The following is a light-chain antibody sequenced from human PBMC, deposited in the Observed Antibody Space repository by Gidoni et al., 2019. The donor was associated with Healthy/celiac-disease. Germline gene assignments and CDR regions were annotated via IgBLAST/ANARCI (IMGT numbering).Light chain of an antibody. CDR2: DDS. V-gene: IGLV3-21*02. J-gene: IGLJ2*01. Sequence: SYVLTQPPSVSVAPGATATITCGGNYIGTKSVHLYQQRPGQAPVWVVYDDSERPSGVPERFSGSNFGNTATLTISRVEAGDDADYYGHVWDGDSDHLVFGGGTKLTVL. CDR3: HVWDGDSDHLV. CDR1: YIGTKS.